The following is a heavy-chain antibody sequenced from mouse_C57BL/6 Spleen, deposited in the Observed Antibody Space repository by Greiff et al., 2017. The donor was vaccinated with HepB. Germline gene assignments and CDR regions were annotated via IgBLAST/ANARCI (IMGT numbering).Heavy chain of an antibody. CDR1: GYTFTEYT. D-gene: IGHD2-4*01. CDR3: ARHERIYYDYGLHFDY. V-gene: IGHV1-62-2*01. Sequence: VQLQESGAELVKPGASVKLSCKASGYTFTEYTIHWVKQRSGQGLEWIGWFYPGSGSIKYNEKFKDKATLTADKSSSTVYMELSRLTSEDSAVYFCARHERIYYDYGLHFDYWGQGTTLTVSS. CDR2: FYPGSGSI. J-gene: IGHJ2*01.